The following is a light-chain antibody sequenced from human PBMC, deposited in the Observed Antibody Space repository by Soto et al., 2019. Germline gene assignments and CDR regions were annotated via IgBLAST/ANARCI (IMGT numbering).Light chain of an antibody. V-gene: IGKV1-39*01. CDR1: HTIGSY. Sequence: DIQMTQSPSSLSASVGDTVTITCRASHTIGSYLSWYHQIPGKPPKLLIYAVSRLQSGVPSRFSGSGSGTDFTLTISSLQPEDFATFYCQQSLNPPYSFGQGT. J-gene: IGKJ2*03. CDR3: QQSLNPPYS. CDR2: AVS.